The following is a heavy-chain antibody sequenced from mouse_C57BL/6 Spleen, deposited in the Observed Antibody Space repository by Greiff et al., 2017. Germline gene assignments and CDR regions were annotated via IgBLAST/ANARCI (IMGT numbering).Heavy chain of an antibody. CDR1: GYTFTDYY. D-gene: IGHD1-1*01. V-gene: IGHV1-77*01. J-gene: IGHJ1*03. CDR2: IGPGSGST. CDR3: ARSGPYCGSSYVGYFDV. Sequence: QVQLQQSGAELVKPGASVKISCKASGYTFTDYYINWVKQRPGQGLEWIGKIGPGSGSTYYNEKFKGKATLTADTSSSTAYMQLSSLTSEDSAVYFCARSGPYCGSSYVGYFDVWGTGTTVTVSS.